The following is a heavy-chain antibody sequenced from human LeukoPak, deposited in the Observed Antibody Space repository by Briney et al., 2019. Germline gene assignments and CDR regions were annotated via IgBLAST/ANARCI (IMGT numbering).Heavy chain of an antibody. CDR3: ARDGLHDYGDLGYYYGMDV. CDR2: MYYSGST. CDR1: GGSISSYY. Sequence: SETLSLTCTVSGGSISSYYWSWIRQPPGKGLEWIGYMYYSGSTNYNPSLKSRVTISVDTSKNQFSLKLSSVTAADTAVYCCARDGLHDYGDLGYYYGMDVWGQGTTVTVFS. V-gene: IGHV4-59*01. J-gene: IGHJ6*02. D-gene: IGHD4-17*01.